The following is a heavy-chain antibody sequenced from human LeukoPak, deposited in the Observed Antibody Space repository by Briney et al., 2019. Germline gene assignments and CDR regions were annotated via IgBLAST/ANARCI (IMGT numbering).Heavy chain of an antibody. CDR3: ARENGYNSFDY. CDR2: ISAYKGNT. D-gene: IGHD5-24*01. J-gene: IGHJ4*02. V-gene: IGHV1-18*03. CDR1: GYTFSTYG. Sequence: ASVKVSCKASGYTFSTYGISWVRQAPGQGLEWMGWISAYKGNTYYAQKLQGRVTMTTDTSASTAYMELSSLRSEGMAVYYCARENGYNSFDYWGQGTLVTVSS.